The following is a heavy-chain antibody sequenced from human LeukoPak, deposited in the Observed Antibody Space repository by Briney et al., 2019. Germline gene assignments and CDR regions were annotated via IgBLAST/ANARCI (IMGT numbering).Heavy chain of an antibody. D-gene: IGHD1-26*01. Sequence: GGSLRLSCAASGFTFSTYAMSWVRQAPGKGLEWVSGLSGSGSSAYYADSVKGRFTISRDNSKNTLYLQMNSLKTEDTAVYYCARGPPGISYPLDYWGQGTLVTVSS. V-gene: IGHV3-23*01. J-gene: IGHJ4*02. CDR1: GFTFSTYA. CDR2: LSGSGSSA. CDR3: ARGPPGISYPLDY.